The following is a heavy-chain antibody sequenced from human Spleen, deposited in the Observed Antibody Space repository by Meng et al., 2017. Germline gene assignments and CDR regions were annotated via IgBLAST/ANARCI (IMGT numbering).Heavy chain of an antibody. CDR1: GYSFTTYA. J-gene: IGHJ4*02. Sequence: ASVKVSCKASGYSFTTYAMNWVRQAPGQGLEWMGRINTNTGNPTYAQGFTGRFVFSLDTSVSTAYLEINNLKAEDTAVYYCARDTHDYWGRGALVTVSS. V-gene: IGHV7-4-1*02. CDR2: INTNTGNP. CDR3: ARDTHDY.